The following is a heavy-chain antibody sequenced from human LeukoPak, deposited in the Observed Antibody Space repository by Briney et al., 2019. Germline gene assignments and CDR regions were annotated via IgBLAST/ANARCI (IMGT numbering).Heavy chain of an antibody. Sequence: PPETLSLTCTLPGGSISNYYWSSIRQPAGKGLEWIGRINTSVGTAYNPSLKSRVTLPVDEAKHQFSRNLNSLTSADTALYYFTRSRGTTLVTRFDYWGQGTLGTVSS. V-gene: IGHV4-4*07. CDR3: TRSRGTTLVTRFDY. CDR1: GGSISNYY. J-gene: IGHJ4*02. D-gene: IGHD1/OR15-1a*01. CDR2: INTSVGT.